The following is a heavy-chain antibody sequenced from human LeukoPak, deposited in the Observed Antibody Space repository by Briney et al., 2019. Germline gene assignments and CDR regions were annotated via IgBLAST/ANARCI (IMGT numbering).Heavy chain of an antibody. V-gene: IGHV4-4*02. J-gene: IGHJ4*02. CDR2: ISLAGQT. D-gene: IGHD1-26*01. CDR1: GGSISGTNW. CDR3: SRESGAFCPFDY. Sequence: PSGTLSLTCGVSGGSISGTNWWSWVRQPPGQGLEWIGEISLAGQTNYNPSLNGRVTMSLDKSSNQLSLHLTSVTAADTATYYCSRESGAFCPFDYWGQGTLVTVSS.